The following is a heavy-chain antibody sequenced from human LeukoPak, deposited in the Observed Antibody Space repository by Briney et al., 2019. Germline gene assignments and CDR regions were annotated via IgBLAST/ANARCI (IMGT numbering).Heavy chain of an antibody. Sequence: GGSLRLSCAASGFTFSSYSMNWVRQAPGKGLEWVSSISNSGSYIYYADSVKGRFTISRDNAKNSLYLQMNSLRAEDTAVYYCARDQNYYDSSGPDWYFDLWGRGTLVPVSS. CDR2: ISNSGSYI. J-gene: IGHJ2*01. CDR3: ARDQNYYDSSGPDWYFDL. D-gene: IGHD3-22*01. V-gene: IGHV3-21*01. CDR1: GFTFSSYS.